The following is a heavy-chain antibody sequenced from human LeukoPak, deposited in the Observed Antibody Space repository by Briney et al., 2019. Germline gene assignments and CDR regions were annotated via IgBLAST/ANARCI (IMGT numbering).Heavy chain of an antibody. V-gene: IGHV3-11*01. CDR1: GFTFSDYY. J-gene: IGHJ4*02. CDR2: ISSSGSTI. D-gene: IGHD3-22*01. CDR3: ASSYYYDSSGYLYYLDY. Sequence: PGGSLRLSCAASGFTFSDYYMSWIRQAPGKGLEWVSYISSSGSTIYYADSVKGRFTISRDNAKNSLYLQMNSLRAEDTAVYYCASSYYYDSSGYLYYLDYWGQGTLVTVSS.